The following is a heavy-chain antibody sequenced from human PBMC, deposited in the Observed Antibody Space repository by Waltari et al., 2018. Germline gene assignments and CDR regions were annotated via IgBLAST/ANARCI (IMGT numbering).Heavy chain of an antibody. CDR3: ARDLDGDSNLDY. J-gene: IGHJ4*02. V-gene: IGHV3-72*01. CDR1: AFPFGDYD. CDR2: SRSRRYSYST. Sequence: EVQLVESGGGLVQPGGSLRLSCAASAFPFGDYDMDWVRQASEKGLEWVGRSRSRRYSYSTEYAASVSGRFIISRDESENSIYLQMNSLKPEDTAVYYCARDLDGDSNLDYWGQGTLVTVSS. D-gene: IGHD2-21*02.